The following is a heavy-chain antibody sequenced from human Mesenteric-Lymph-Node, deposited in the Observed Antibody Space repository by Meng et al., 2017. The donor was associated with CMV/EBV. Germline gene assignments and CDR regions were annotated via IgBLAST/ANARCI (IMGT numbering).Heavy chain of an antibody. V-gene: IGHV1-18*01. D-gene: IGHD3-3*01. Sequence: ASVKVSCKASGYTFTSYGISWVRQAPGQGLEWMGWISAYNGNTNYAQKLQGRVTMTTDTSTSTAYMGLRSLRSDDTAVYYCARVVSSYFGVVIMDYYYYYGMDVWGQGTTVTVSS. J-gene: IGHJ6*02. CDR1: GYTFTSYG. CDR2: ISAYNGNT. CDR3: ARVVSSYFGVVIMDYYYYYGMDV.